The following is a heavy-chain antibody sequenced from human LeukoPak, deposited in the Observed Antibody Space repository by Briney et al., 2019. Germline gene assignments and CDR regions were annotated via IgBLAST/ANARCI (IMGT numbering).Heavy chain of an antibody. CDR1: GGSISSHY. D-gene: IGHD2-15*01. J-gene: IGHJ5*02. CDR3: ARGGVVAAGNWFDP. CDR2: IYFSGST. V-gene: IGHV4-59*11. Sequence: SESLSLTCAVSGGSISSHYWGSVRQPPGKGMEWIGYIYFSGSTNYNPSLKSRVTISVDTSKNQFSLKLSSVTAADTAVYYCARGGVVAAGNWFDPWGQGTLVTVSS.